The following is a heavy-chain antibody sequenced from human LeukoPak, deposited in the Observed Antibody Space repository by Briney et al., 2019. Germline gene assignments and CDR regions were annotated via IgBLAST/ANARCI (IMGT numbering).Heavy chain of an antibody. D-gene: IGHD2-15*01. CDR1: GFTFSSYW. CDR3: ASRSSVAASGPG. V-gene: IGHV3-7*01. Sequence: RPGGSLRLSCAASGFTFSSYWVSWVRQAPGKGLEWVANINQDGSEKYYVDSVKGRFTISRDNAKNSLYLQMSSLRAEDTALYYCASRSSVAASGPGWGQGTLVTVSS. J-gene: IGHJ4*02. CDR2: INQDGSEK.